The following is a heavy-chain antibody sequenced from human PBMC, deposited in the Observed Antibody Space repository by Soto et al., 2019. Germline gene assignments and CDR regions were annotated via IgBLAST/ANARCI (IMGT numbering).Heavy chain of an antibody. CDR1: GFTFSSYG. D-gene: IGHD3-3*01. CDR2: IWYDGSNK. CDR3: ARERTGVVIMEDYYYYYGMDV. J-gene: IGHJ6*02. Sequence: LRLSCAASGFTFSSYGMHWVRQAPGKGLEWVAVIWYDGSNKYYADSVKGRFTISRDNSKNTLYLQMNSLRAEDTAVYYCARERTGVVIMEDYYYYYGMDVWGQGTTVTVSS. V-gene: IGHV3-33*01.